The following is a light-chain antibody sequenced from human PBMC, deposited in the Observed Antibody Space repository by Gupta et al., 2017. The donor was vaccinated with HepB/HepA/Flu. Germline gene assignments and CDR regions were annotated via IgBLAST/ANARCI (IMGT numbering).Light chain of an antibody. CDR2: QDS. Sequence: SYELTQPPSVSVSPGQTASITCSGDKLGDKYACWYQQKPGQSPVLVIYQDSKRPAGIPERFSGSKSGNTATLTISGTQEMDEADYYCQAGDSSTDVVFGGGTKLTVL. CDR1: KLGDKY. V-gene: IGLV3-1*01. CDR3: QAGDSSTDVV. J-gene: IGLJ2*01.